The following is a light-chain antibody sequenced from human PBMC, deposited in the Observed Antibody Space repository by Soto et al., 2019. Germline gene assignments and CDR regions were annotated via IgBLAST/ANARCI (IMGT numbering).Light chain of an antibody. J-gene: IGKJ2*01. V-gene: IGKV3-15*01. CDR2: GAS. Sequence: IVMTQSPATLSVSPGERVTLSCRASETVRTNLAWFQQKPGQTPRLLIFGASTRATGIPTRFTGSGSETEFTLTIGSLQSEDFAVYYCQQYYNWPPYTFGQGTKLEIK. CDR3: QQYYNWPPYT. CDR1: ETVRTN.